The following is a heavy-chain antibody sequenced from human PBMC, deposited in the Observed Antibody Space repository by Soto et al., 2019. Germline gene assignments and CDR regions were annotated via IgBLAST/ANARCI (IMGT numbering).Heavy chain of an antibody. Sequence: SETLSLTCTVSGGSISSYYWSWIRQPPGKGLEWIGYIYYSGSTNYNPSLKSRVTISVDTSKNQFSLKLSSVTAADTAVYYCASVGGSGSHYFDYWGQGTLVTVSS. J-gene: IGHJ4*02. D-gene: IGHD3-10*01. CDR3: ASVGGSGSHYFDY. V-gene: IGHV4-59*01. CDR1: GGSISSYY. CDR2: IYYSGST.